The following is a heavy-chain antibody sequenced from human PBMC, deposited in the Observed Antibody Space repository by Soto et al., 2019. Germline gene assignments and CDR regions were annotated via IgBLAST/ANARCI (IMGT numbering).Heavy chain of an antibody. CDR3: ARSDTAGTGYFDY. J-gene: IGHJ4*02. D-gene: IGHD6-13*01. Sequence: GGSLRLSCAASGFTFSSYAMHWVRQAPGKGLEWVAVISYDGSNKYYADSVKGRFTISRDNSKNTLYLQMNSLKAEDTAVYYCARSDTAGTGYFDYWGQRTLDTVSS. CDR1: GFTFSSYA. CDR2: ISYDGSNK. V-gene: IGHV3-30-3*01.